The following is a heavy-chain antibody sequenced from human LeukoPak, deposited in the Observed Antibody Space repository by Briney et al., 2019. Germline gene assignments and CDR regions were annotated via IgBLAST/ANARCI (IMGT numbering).Heavy chain of an antibody. CDR3: ASGYSYGLYYYYYYMDV. J-gene: IGHJ6*03. D-gene: IGHD5-18*01. V-gene: IGHV3-66*01. CDR2: IYSGGST. Sequence: QPGGSLRRSCAASGFTVSSNYISWVRQAPGNGLEWLSVIYSGGSTYYADSVKGRFTTSRDNSKNTLYLQMNSLRAEDTAVYYCASGYSYGLYYYYYYMDVWGKGTTVTISS. CDR1: GFTVSSNY.